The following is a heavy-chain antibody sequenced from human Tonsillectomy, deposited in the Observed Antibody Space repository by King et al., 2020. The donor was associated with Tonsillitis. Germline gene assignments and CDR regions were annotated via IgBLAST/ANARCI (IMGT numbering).Heavy chain of an antibody. V-gene: IGHV3-30*18. Sequence: VQLVESGGGVVQPGRSLRLSCAASGFTFSSYGMHWVRQAPGKGLEWVAVISYDGSNKYYADSVKGRFTISRDNSKNTLYLQMNSLRAEDTAVYYCAKRRWSFSARYCSSTSCSHYYYGMDVWGQGTTVTVSS. D-gene: IGHD2-2*01. CDR2: ISYDGSNK. CDR1: GFTFSSYG. CDR3: AKRRWSFSARYCSSTSCSHYYYGMDV. J-gene: IGHJ6*02.